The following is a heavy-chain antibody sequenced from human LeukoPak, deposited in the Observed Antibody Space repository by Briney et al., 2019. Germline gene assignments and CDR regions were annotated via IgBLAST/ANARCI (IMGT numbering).Heavy chain of an antibody. CDR3: ARDSSTVTTRHFDY. J-gene: IGHJ4*02. Sequence: SETLSLTCTVSGGSISAFYWSWIRQPPGRGLQWIGCISYSGSTNYNPSLKSRVTISVDTSKNQFSLKLSSVTAADTAVYYCARDSSTVTTRHFDYWGQGTLVTVSS. V-gene: IGHV4-59*12. CDR2: ISYSGST. D-gene: IGHD4-17*01. CDR1: GGSISAFY.